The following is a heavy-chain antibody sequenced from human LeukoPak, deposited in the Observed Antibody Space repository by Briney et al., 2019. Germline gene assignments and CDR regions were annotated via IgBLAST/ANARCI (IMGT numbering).Heavy chain of an antibody. V-gene: IGHV4-34*01. CDR2: INHSGST. CDR3: ARGPLYSSEGEGFDP. CDR1: GGSLSGYY. Sequence: SETLSLTCAVYGGSLSGYYWNWIRQPPGKGLEWSGEINHSGSTNYNVSLKSRVTISIDTSKNQFSLKLTSVTAADTAVYYCARGPLYSSEGEGFDPWGQGALVTVS. J-gene: IGHJ5*02. D-gene: IGHD6-19*01.